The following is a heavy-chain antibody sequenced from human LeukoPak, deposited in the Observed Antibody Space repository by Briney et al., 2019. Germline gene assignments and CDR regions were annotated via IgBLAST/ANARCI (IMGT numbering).Heavy chain of an antibody. CDR1: GFTSSSYA. CDR3: ARYYDFWSGLDY. D-gene: IGHD3-3*01. V-gene: IGHV3-30-3*01. CDR2: ISYDGSNK. J-gene: IGHJ4*02. Sequence: GGSLRLSCAASGFTSSSYAMHWVRQAPGKGLEWVAVISYDGSNKYYADSVKGRFTISRDNSKNTLYLQMNSLRAEDTAVYYCARYYDFWSGLDYWGQGTLVTVSS.